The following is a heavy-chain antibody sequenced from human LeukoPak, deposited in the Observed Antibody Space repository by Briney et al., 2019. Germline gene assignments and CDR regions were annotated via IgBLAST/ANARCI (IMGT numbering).Heavy chain of an antibody. CDR3: ARARWQQLVFDY. V-gene: IGHV4-59*01. CDR1: GGSISSYY. CDR2: IYYSGST. J-gene: IGHJ4*02. D-gene: IGHD6-13*01. Sequence: PSETLSLTCTVSGGSISSYYWSWIRQPPGKGLEWIGYIYYSGSTNYNPSLKSRVTISVDTSKNQFSLKLSSVTAADTAVYYCARARWQQLVFDYWGQGTLVTVSS.